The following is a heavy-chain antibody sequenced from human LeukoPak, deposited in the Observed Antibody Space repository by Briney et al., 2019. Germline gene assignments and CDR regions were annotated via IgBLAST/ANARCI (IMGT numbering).Heavy chain of an antibody. Sequence: SETLSLTCAVSGGSFSSYYWSWVRQPPGKGLEWIGEINESGRTNYNPSLESRVTISADPSKNQFSLNLDSVTAADTAAYFCARGVYWGSEGSGICYMDAWGDGAPVTVSS. J-gene: IGHJ6*03. D-gene: IGHD2-8*02. CDR2: INESGRT. CDR1: GGSFSSYY. CDR3: ARGVYWGSEGSGICYMDA. V-gene: IGHV4-34*01.